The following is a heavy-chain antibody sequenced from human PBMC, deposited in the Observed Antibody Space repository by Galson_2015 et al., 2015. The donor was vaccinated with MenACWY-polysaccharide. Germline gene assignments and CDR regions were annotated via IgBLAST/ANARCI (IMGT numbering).Heavy chain of an antibody. J-gene: IGHJ2*01. Sequence: SLRLSCAASGFTFSSFWMSWVRQAPGKGLEWVAIIKQGGSENSYVDSVMGRFWLSSANAKNALYLQMHSLRSEGTAVYYCARYPWDRSRFTRASVFDLWGRGTLVTVSS. CDR3: ARYPWDRSRFTRASVFDL. D-gene: IGHD3-22*01. V-gene: IGHV3-7*01. CDR2: IKQGGSEN. CDR1: GFTFSSFW.